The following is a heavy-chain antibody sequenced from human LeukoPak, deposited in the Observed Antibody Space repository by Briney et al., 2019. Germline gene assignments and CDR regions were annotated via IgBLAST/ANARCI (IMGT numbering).Heavy chain of an antibody. CDR3: AKDRTSGYPGEVFDY. CDR1: GFTFHDYA. V-gene: IGHV3-9*01. CDR2: ISWNSGSI. Sequence: GRSLRLSCAASGFTFHDYAMHWVRQAPGKGLEWVSGISWNSGSIGYADSVKGRFTISRDNAKNSLYLQMNSLRAEDTAFYYCAKDRTSGYPGEVFDYWGQGTLVTVSS. D-gene: IGHD3-3*01. J-gene: IGHJ4*02.